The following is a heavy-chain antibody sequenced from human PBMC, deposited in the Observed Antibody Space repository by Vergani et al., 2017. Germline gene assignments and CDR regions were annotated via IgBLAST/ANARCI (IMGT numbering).Heavy chain of an antibody. D-gene: IGHD2-15*01. Sequence: QVQLVQSGAEVKKPGSSVKVSCKASGGTFSNYAISWVRQAPGQGLEWLGGIIPIFGTANYAQKFQGRVTITADKSTSTAYMELSSLRSEDTAVYFCARAYCSGGSCSNFDYWGQGTLVTVSS. CDR3: ARAYCSGGSCSNFDY. CDR2: IIPIFGTA. CDR1: GGTFSNYA. J-gene: IGHJ4*02. V-gene: IGHV1-69*06.